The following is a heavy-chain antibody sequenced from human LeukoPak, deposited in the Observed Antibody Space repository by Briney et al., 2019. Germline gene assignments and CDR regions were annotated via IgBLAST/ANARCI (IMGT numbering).Heavy chain of an antibody. D-gene: IGHD3-10*01. CDR3: ARDRSRFYAFDI. CDR1: GFTFSSYG. CDR2: IWYDGSNK. J-gene: IGHJ3*02. Sequence: GGSLRLSCAASGFTFSSYGMHWVRQAPGKGLEWVAVIWYDGSNKYYADSVKGRFTISRDNSKNTLYLQMNSLRAEDTAVYYCARDRSRFYAFDIWGQETMVTVSS. V-gene: IGHV3-33*01.